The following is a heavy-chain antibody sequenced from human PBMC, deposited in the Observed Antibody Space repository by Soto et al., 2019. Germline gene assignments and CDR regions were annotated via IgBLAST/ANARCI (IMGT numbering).Heavy chain of an antibody. CDR3: ARSYYILLESYYYYGMDV. CDR2: IIPILGIA. J-gene: IGHJ6*02. D-gene: IGHD3-9*01. CDR1: GGTFSSYT. V-gene: IGHV1-69*02. Sequence: QVQLVQSGAEVKKPGSSVKVTCKASGGTFSSYTISWVRQAPGQGLEWMGRIIPILGIANYAQKFQGRVTITADKSTSTAYMELSSLRSEDTAVYYCARSYYILLESYYYYGMDVWGQGTTVTVSS.